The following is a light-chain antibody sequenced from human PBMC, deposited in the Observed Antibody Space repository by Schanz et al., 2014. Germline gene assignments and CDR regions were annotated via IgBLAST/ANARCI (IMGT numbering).Light chain of an antibody. CDR2: DVS. CDR1: SSDVGGYNY. CDR3: SSYALSTTFVI. V-gene: IGLV2-11*01. Sequence: QSALTQPRSVSGSPGQSVTISCTGTSSDVGGYNYVSWYQQHPGKAPKVMIYDVSERPSGVPDRFSGSKSGNTASLTISGLQADDEADYYCSSYALSTTFVIFGGGTKLTVL. J-gene: IGLJ2*01.